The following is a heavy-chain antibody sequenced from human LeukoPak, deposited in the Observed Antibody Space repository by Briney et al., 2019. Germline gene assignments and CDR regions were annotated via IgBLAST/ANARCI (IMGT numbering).Heavy chain of an antibody. CDR2: INHSGST. CDR1: GGSFSGYY. V-gene: IGHV4-34*01. D-gene: IGHD3-3*01. J-gene: IGHJ6*03. CDR3: ARGGSSVEWSFYYYYYMDV. Sequence: SETLSLTCAAYGGSFSGYYWSWIRQPPGKGLEWIGEINHSGSTNYNPSLKSRVTISVDTSKNQFSLKLSSVTAADTAVYYCARGGSSVEWSFYYYYYMDVWGKGTTVTVSS.